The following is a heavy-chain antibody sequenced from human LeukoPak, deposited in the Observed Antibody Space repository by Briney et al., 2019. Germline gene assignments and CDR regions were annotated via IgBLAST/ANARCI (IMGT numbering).Heavy chain of an antibody. CDR1: GYTFTSYD. CDR3: ARGGRCLAAAGNYYYYYYMDV. Sequence: ASVKTSCKASGYTFTSYDINWVRQATGQGLEWMGWMKPNSGNTGYAQKFQGGVTMIRNTYISPAYMELCSRRAEETAVCYCARGGRCLAAAGNYYYYYYMDVWGKGTTVTVSS. D-gene: IGHD6-13*01. CDR2: MKPNSGNT. J-gene: IGHJ6*03. V-gene: IGHV1-8*01.